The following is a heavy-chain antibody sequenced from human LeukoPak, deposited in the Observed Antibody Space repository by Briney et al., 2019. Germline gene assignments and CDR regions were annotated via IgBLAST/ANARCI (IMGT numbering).Heavy chain of an antibody. D-gene: IGHD1-26*01. V-gene: IGHV4-59*01. CDR1: GGSISSYY. CDR3: ARGRLIVGAINFDY. J-gene: IGHJ4*02. Sequence: PSETLSLTCTVSGGSISSYYWSWIRQPPGKGLEWIGYIYYSGSTNYSPSLKSRVTISVDTSKNQFSLKLSSVTAADTAVYYCARGRLIVGAINFDYWGQGTLVTVSS. CDR2: IYYSGST.